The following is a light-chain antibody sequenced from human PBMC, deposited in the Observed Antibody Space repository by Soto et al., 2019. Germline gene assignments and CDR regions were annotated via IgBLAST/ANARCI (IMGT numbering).Light chain of an antibody. CDR1: QTISGN. Sequence: EIVMTQSPATLSVSPGERATVPCRASQTISGNLAWYQQRPGQAPRLLIYGASTRATGIPARFSGSGSGTEFTLAISSLQSEDFAVYYCQQYNNWPPWTFGQGTKVDIK. CDR3: QQYNNWPPWT. CDR2: GAS. V-gene: IGKV3-15*01. J-gene: IGKJ1*01.